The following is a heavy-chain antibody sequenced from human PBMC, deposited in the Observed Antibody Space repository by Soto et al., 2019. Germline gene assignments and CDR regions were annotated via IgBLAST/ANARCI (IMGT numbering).Heavy chain of an antibody. D-gene: IGHD2-2*01. Sequence: GGSLRLSCAASGFAVNSDYMSWVRQAPGKGLEWVSVIFGGGTTYYSDTVKGRFTTSRDNSKNTVFLQMNSLRAEDTAVYYCVRTSSYWGQGTRVTVSS. CDR3: VRTSSY. CDR2: IFGGGTT. CDR1: GFAVNSDY. J-gene: IGHJ4*02. V-gene: IGHV3-53*01.